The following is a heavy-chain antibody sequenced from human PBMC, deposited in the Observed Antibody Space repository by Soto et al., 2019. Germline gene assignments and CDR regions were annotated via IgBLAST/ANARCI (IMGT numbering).Heavy chain of an antibody. CDR2: ISAYNGKT. CDR3: ARVLGQWLVSYYFDY. V-gene: IGHV1-18*01. Sequence: QVPLVQSGAEVKKPGASVKVSCKASGYTFTDCGISWVRQAPGQGLEWMGWISAYNGKTNYAQNLQGRVTMTTDTSTSTAYMELRSLRSDDTAVYYCARVLGQWLVSYYFDYWGQGTLVTVSS. D-gene: IGHD6-19*01. CDR1: GYTFTDCG. J-gene: IGHJ4*02.